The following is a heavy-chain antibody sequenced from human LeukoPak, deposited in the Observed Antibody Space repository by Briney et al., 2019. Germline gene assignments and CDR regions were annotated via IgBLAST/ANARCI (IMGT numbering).Heavy chain of an antibody. Sequence: GGSLRLSCAASGFTFSSYEMNWVRQAPGKGLEWVSYISSSGSTIYYADSVKGRFTISRDNAKNSLYLQMNSLRAEDTAVYCCARDRWGYYDYWGQGTLVTVSS. V-gene: IGHV3-48*03. J-gene: IGHJ4*02. CDR1: GFTFSSYE. D-gene: IGHD2-15*01. CDR3: ARDRWGYYDY. CDR2: ISSSGSTI.